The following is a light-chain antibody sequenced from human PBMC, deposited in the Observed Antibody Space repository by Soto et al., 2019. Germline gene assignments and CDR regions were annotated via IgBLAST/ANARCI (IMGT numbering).Light chain of an antibody. CDR1: RSFSSSY. Sequence: EIVLTQSPGTLALSPGERATLSCRASRSFSSSYLAWYQQMPGQAPRLLIYAASSRATAIPDRFSGSGSGTDFTLTISRLEPEESAVYYCRQYGSSPPYTFGQGTKLEIK. CDR3: RQYGSSPPYT. J-gene: IGKJ2*01. CDR2: AAS. V-gene: IGKV3-20*01.